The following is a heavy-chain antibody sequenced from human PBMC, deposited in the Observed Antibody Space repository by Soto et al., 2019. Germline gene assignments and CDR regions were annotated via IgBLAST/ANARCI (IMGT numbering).Heavy chain of an antibody. CDR1: GFTFSSYS. CDR3: ARPEYSSSSYGMDV. CDR2: ISSSSSTI. Sequence: EVQLVESGGGLVQPGGSLRLSCAASGFTFSSYSMNWVRQAPGKGLEWVSYISSSSSTIYYADSVKGRFTISRDNAKKSLYLQMNSLRDEDTAVYYWARPEYSSSSYGMDVWGQGTTVTVSS. J-gene: IGHJ6*02. V-gene: IGHV3-48*02. D-gene: IGHD6-6*01.